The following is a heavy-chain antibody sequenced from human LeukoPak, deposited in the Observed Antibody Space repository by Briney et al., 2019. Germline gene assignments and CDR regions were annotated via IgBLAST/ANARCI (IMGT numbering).Heavy chain of an antibody. D-gene: IGHD6-6*01. CDR1: LYSFTSYY. Sequence: VAVKVSCKPSLYSFTSYYMHGVRQAPGQGGEWMGIINPSDGITSYAQNFQGRVTMTRDTSTSTIYMELSSLRSADPAVYYCARHLSRRGLYSSSSDYYYMDVWGKGTTVTVSS. J-gene: IGHJ6*03. CDR2: INPSDGIT. CDR3: ARHLSRRGLYSSSSDYYYMDV. V-gene: IGHV1-46*01.